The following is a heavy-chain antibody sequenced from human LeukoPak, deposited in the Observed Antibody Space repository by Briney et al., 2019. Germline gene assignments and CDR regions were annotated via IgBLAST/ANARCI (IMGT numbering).Heavy chain of an antibody. V-gene: IGHV1-8*02. Sequence: ASVKVSCKASGYTFASYDINWVRQATGQGLEWMGWMNPNSANTGYALKFQGRVTMTRNTSISTAYMELSSLRSEDTAVYYCARSSETYDDILTGDIMDVWGQGTTATVSS. CDR3: ARSSETYDDILTGDIMDV. J-gene: IGHJ6*02. D-gene: IGHD3-9*01. CDR2: MNPNSANT. CDR1: GYTFASYD.